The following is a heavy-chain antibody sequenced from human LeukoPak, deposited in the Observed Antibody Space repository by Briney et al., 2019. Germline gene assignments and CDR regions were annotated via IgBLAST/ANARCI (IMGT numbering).Heavy chain of an antibody. J-gene: IGHJ4*02. CDR3: ARSYTAMAQEGDYFDY. V-gene: IGHV1-69*05. D-gene: IGHD5-18*01. CDR1: GGTFSSYA. CDR2: IIPIFGTA. Sequence: SVKVSCKASGGTFSSYAISWVRQAPGQGLEWMGGIIPIFGTANYAQKFQGRVTITTDESTSTAYMELSSLRSEDTAVYYCARSYTAMAQEGDYFDYWGQGTLVTVSS.